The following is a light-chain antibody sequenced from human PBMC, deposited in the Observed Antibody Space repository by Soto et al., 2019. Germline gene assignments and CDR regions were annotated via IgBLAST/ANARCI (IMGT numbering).Light chain of an antibody. CDR3: SSYAGSNIPVV. CDR1: SSDVGGYNC. J-gene: IGLJ2*01. CDR2: EVS. Sequence: QSVVTQPPSASGSPGRSVTISCTGTSSDVGGYNCVSWYQQHPGKAPKLMIYEVSKRPSGVPDRFSGSKSGNTASLTVSGLQAEDEADYYCSSYAGSNIPVVFGGGTKLTVL. V-gene: IGLV2-8*01.